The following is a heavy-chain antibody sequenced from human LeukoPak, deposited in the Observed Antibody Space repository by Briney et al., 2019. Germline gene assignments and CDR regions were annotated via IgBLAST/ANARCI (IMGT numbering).Heavy chain of an antibody. Sequence: PSQTLSLTCNVSGGSINSGDYYWSWIRQPPGKGLEWIGYIYYSGSAYYNPSLKSRVTISVDTSKNQFSLQLSSVTAADTAVYYCARAGRWLQSDAFDIWGQGTMVTVSS. CDR3: ARAGRWLQSDAFDI. CDR2: IYYSGSA. D-gene: IGHD5-24*01. J-gene: IGHJ3*02. V-gene: IGHV4-30-4*08. CDR1: GGSINSGDYY.